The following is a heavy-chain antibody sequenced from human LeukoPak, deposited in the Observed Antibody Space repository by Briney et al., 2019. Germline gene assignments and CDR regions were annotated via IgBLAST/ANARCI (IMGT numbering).Heavy chain of an antibody. CDR3: ARHEGRGYSYGS. J-gene: IGHJ5*02. Sequence: SETLSLTCAVYGGSFSGYYWSWIRQPPGKGLEWIGEINHSGSTNYNPSLKSRVTISVDTSKNQFSLKLSSVTAADTAVYYCARHEGRGYSYGSWGQGTLVTVSS. D-gene: IGHD5-18*01. V-gene: IGHV4-34*01. CDR2: INHSGST. CDR1: GGSFSGYY.